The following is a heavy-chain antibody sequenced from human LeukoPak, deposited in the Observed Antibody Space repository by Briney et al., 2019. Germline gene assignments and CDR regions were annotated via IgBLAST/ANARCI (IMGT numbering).Heavy chain of an antibody. J-gene: IGHJ6*02. V-gene: IGHV4-59*01. CDR2: IYYSGST. Sequence: SQTLSLTCTVSGGSISSYYWSWIRQPPGKGLEWIGYIYYSGSTNYNPSLKSRVTISVDTSKNQFSLKLSSVTAADTAVYYCARAEGDDSSGHYYYYGMDVWGQGTTVTVSS. D-gene: IGHD3-22*01. CDR1: GGSISSYY. CDR3: ARAEGDDSSGHYYYYGMDV.